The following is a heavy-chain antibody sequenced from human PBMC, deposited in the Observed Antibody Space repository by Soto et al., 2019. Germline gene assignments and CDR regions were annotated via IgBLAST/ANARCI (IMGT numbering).Heavy chain of an antibody. Sequence: PGGSLRLSCAASGFIFSSYTMTWVRQAPGKGLEWVSSISGSGGNTYYADSVKGRVTISRDNSNNTLYLQMNSLRAEDTAVYYCAKDLSPEYYDSSGFDLGEDVWGQGTTVTVSS. V-gene: IGHV3-23*01. CDR2: ISGSGGNT. CDR1: GFIFSSYT. D-gene: IGHD3-22*01. J-gene: IGHJ6*02. CDR3: AKDLSPEYYDSSGFDLGEDV.